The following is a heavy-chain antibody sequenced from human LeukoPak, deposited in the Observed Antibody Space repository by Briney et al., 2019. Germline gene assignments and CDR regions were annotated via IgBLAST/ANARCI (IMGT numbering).Heavy chain of an antibody. D-gene: IGHD3-16*01. CDR3: ARGLRRFAPAPPFDI. J-gene: IGHJ3*02. CDR1: GFTFTSYW. Sequence: PGGSLRLSCAASGFTFTSYWMHWVRQAPGEGLVWVSRIHSDGSSTSYADSVKGRFTISRDNSKNTLYLQMNSLRAEDTAVYYCARGLRRFAPAPPFDIWGQGTMVTVSS. CDR2: IHSDGSST. V-gene: IGHV3-74*01.